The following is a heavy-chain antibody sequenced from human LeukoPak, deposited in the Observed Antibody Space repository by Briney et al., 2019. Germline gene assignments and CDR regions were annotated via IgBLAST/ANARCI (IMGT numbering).Heavy chain of an antibody. J-gene: IGHJ4*02. Sequence: GGSLRLSCAASGSIFSSYWMGWVPQAPGKGLEWVANIRRDGSERYYVDSVKGRFTISRDNAQNSLYLQMNSLRDEDTGVYYCARDKEAAVDFWSGYYPLWGQGTLVTVSS. CDR2: IRRDGSER. V-gene: IGHV3-7*01. D-gene: IGHD3-3*01. CDR3: ARDKEAAVDFWSGYYPL. CDR1: GSIFSSYW.